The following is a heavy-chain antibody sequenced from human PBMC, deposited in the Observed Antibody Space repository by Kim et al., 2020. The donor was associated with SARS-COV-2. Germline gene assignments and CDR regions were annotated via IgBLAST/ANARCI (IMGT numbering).Heavy chain of an antibody. CDR3: ARGQGLPYYFDY. CDR1: GYTFTSYD. Sequence: ASVKVSCKASGYTFTSYDINWVRQATGQGLEWMGWMNPNSGNTGYAQKFQGRVTMTRNTSISTAYMELSSLRSEDTAVYYCARGQGLPYYFDYWGQGTLVTVSS. CDR2: MNPNSGNT. J-gene: IGHJ4*02. V-gene: IGHV1-8*01.